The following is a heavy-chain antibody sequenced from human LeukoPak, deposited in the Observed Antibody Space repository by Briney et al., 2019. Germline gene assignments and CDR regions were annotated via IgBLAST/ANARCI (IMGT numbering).Heavy chain of an antibody. CDR1: GYTFTTYD. CDR3: AREREEYYYGSGSYYKDLGYFDY. V-gene: IGHV1-8*01. Sequence: ASVKVSCKASGYTFTTYDITWVRQATGQGLEWMGWMNPHSGNTAYAQKYQGRVTMTRNTSISTAYMELSSLRSEDTAVYYCAREREEYYYGSGSYYKDLGYFDYWGQGTLVTVSS. CDR2: MNPHSGNT. J-gene: IGHJ4*02. D-gene: IGHD3-10*01.